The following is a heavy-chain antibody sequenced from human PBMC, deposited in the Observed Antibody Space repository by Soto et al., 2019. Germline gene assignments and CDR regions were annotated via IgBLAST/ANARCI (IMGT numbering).Heavy chain of an antibody. CDR2: IYYSGST. CDR3: ARQAWELPHFDY. J-gene: IGHJ4*02. CDR1: GGSISSYY. D-gene: IGHD1-26*01. Sequence: SSETLSLTCTVSGGSISSYYWGWIRQPPGKGLEWIGSIYYSGSTYYNPSLKSRVTISVDTSKNQFSLKLSSVTAADTAVYYCARQAWELPHFDYWGQGTLVTVSX. V-gene: IGHV4-39*01.